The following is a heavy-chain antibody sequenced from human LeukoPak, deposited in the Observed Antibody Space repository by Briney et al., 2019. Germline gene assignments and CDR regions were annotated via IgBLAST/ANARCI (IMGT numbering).Heavy chain of an antibody. V-gene: IGHV4-59*08. CDR2: VFSRGTT. CDR1: GASMNNYY. CDR3: ARSWAAKWELPGQFDS. Sequence: SETLSLTCTVSGASMNNYYRSWIRQSPEKGLEWLGFVFSRGTTNLNPSFKSRLIMSIDTSKNQFSLRLSSVTAADTAVYFCARSWAAKWELPGQFDSWGQGRLVSVSS. D-gene: IGHD1-26*01. J-gene: IGHJ4*02.